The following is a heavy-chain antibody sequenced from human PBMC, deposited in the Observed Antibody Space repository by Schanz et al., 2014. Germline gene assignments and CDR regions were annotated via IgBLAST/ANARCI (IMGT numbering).Heavy chain of an antibody. Sequence: EVQLVESGGGLVQPGGSLRLSCAASGFTLSNSDMHWVRQGTGKGLEWVSTIGYLGDTYYPDSVKGRFTVSRDSGQNCLELQMNSQRARDTAAYYCARGTDWNLHYWGQGALVTVSS. CDR3: ARGTDWNLHY. CDR2: IGYLGDT. V-gene: IGHV3-13*01. J-gene: IGHJ4*02. D-gene: IGHD1-1*01. CDR1: GFTLSNSD.